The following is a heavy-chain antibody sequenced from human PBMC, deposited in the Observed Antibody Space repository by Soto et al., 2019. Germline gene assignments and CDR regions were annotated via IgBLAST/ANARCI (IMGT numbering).Heavy chain of an antibody. J-gene: IGHJ5*02. Sequence: SETLSLTCTVSGGSISSSSYYWGWIRQPPGKGLEWFGSIYYSGSTYYNPSLKSRVTISVDTSKNQFSLKLSSVTAADTAVYYCASDRGYCSSTSCPPSPGYNWFDPWGQGTLVTVS. CDR3: ASDRGYCSSTSCPPSPGYNWFDP. D-gene: IGHD2-2*01. V-gene: IGHV4-39*01. CDR2: IYYSGST. CDR1: GGSISSSSYY.